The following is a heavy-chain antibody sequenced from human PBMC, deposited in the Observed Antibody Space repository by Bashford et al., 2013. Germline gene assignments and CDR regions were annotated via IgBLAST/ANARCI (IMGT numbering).Heavy chain of an antibody. CDR2: IYTSGST. D-gene: IGHD4/OR15-4a*01. CDR1: GGSISSGSYY. Sequence: SETLSLTCTVSGGSISSGSYYWSWIRQPAGKGLEWIGRIYTSGSTNYNPSLASRVTISVDTSKSQFSLKLKSVTPADTAVYYCARERSIVTLGGSFDIWGQGTMVTVSS. V-gene: IGHV4-61*02. J-gene: IGHJ3*02. CDR3: ARERSIVTLGGSFDI.